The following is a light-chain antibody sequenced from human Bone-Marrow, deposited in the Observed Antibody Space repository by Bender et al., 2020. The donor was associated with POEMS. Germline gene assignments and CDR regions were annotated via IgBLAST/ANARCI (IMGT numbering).Light chain of an antibody. CDR2: KDT. J-gene: IGLJ2*01. CDR1: ALATQY. V-gene: IGLV3-25*03. CDR3: QTADSSGTYVV. Sequence: SYELRQPPSVSVSPGQTASITCSADALATQYTYWYQQKAGQAPVLVMSKDTERPSGIPERFSGSNSGTTVTLTVSGVQAEDEADYYCQTADSSGTYVVFGGGTKLTVL.